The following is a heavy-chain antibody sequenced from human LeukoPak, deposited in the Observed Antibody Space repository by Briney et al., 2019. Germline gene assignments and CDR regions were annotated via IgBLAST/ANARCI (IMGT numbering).Heavy chain of an antibody. CDR1: GSSISSYY. CDR3: ARYCSGGSCAPDAFDI. CDR2: IYYSGST. D-gene: IGHD2-15*01. J-gene: IGHJ3*02. Sequence: SETLSLTCTVSGSSISSYYWSWIRQPPGKGPEWIGYIYYSGSTNYNPSLKSRVTISVDASKNQFSLKLSSVTAADTAVYYCARYCSGGSCAPDAFDIWGQGTMVTVSS. V-gene: IGHV4-59*08.